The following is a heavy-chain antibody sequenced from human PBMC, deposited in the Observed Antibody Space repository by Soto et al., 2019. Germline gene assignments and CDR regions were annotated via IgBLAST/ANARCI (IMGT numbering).Heavy chain of an antibody. Sequence: EVQLVESGGGLVHSGGSLRVSCVASGFTLSNYVMYWVRQAPGKGLEYVSAIDSNGVSTYYANSVKGRFIISRDNSNNSLYLQMGSLRGDDMAVYYCARGNADYVLTTRYYYMDVWGKGTTVTVSS. CDR2: IDSNGVST. J-gene: IGHJ6*03. CDR3: ARGNADYVLTTRYYYMDV. D-gene: IGHD4-17*01. CDR1: GFTLSNYV. V-gene: IGHV3-64*01.